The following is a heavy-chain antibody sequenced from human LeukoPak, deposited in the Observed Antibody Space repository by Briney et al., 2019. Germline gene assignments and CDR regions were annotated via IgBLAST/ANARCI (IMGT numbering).Heavy chain of an antibody. V-gene: IGHV3-21*01. CDR3: ARAPPGVTIFGVVIPDAFDI. J-gene: IGHJ3*02. CDR2: ISSSSSYI. CDR1: GFTFSSYS. Sequence: GGSLRLSCAASGFTFSSYSMNWVRQAPGKGLEWVSSISSSSSYIYYADSVKGRFTISRDNAKNSLYLQMNSLRAEDTAVYYCARAPPGVTIFGVVIPDAFDIWGQGTMVTVSS. D-gene: IGHD3-3*01.